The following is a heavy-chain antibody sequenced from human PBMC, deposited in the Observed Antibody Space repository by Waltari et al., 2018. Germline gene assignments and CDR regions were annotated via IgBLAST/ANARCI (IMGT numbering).Heavy chain of an antibody. Sequence: VQLVQSGAEVKKPGSSVKVSCKASGGTFSSYAMSWVRQAPGKGLEWVSVIYSGGSTYYADSVKGRFTISRDNSKNTLYLQMNSLRAEDTAVYYCAKDQAGYWGQGTLVTVSS. CDR1: GGTFSSYA. CDR2: IYSGGST. V-gene: IGHV3-23*03. CDR3: AKDQAGY. J-gene: IGHJ4*02.